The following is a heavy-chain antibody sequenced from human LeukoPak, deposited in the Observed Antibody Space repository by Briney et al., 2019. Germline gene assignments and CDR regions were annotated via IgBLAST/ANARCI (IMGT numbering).Heavy chain of an antibody. J-gene: IGHJ4*02. CDR2: ISYDGSNK. V-gene: IGHV3-30-3*01. D-gene: IGHD6-13*01. Sequence: GRSLRLSCAASGFTFSSYAMHWVRQAPGKGLEWVAVISYDGSNKYYADSVKGRFTISRDNSKNTLYLQMNSLRAEDTAVYYCATTIQQLVVGPFDYWGQGTLVTVSS. CDR3: ATTIQQLVVGPFDY. CDR1: GFTFSSYA.